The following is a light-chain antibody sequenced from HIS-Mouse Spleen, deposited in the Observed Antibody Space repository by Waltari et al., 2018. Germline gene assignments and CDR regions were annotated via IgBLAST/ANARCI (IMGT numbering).Light chain of an antibody. CDR3: CSYAGSYV. CDR2: DVS. J-gene: IGLJ1*01. Sequence: QSALTQPRSVSGSPGQSVTISCTGTSRDVGGYNYAPWYQQHPGKAPKLMIYDVSKRPSVVPDRFSGSKSGNTASLTISGLQAEDEADYYCCSYAGSYVFGTGTKVTVL. CDR1: SRDVGGYNY. V-gene: IGLV2-11*01.